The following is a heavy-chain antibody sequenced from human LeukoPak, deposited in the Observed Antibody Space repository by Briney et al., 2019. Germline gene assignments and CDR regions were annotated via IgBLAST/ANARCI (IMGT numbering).Heavy chain of an antibody. Sequence: SETLSPTCTVSGGSVSGDSYYWSCIRQPPGKGLEWIGYIYYSGSTNYNPSLKSRVTISVDTSKNQFSLKLSSVTAADTAVYYCARVGTSYDAFDIWGQGTMVTVSS. J-gene: IGHJ3*02. CDR3: ARVGTSYDAFDI. CDR2: IYYSGST. CDR1: GGSVSGDSYY. V-gene: IGHV4-61*01. D-gene: IGHD1-1*01.